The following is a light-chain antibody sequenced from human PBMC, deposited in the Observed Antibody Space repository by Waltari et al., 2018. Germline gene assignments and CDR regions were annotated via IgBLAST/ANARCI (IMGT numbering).Light chain of an antibody. CDR2: QAS. V-gene: IGKV1-5*03. Sequence: DIQMTQSPSTLSVSIGDTVTITCRASQSISNWLAWFQQKPDKTPRLLVHQASTLAAGVPPRFSGAGSGTDFTLTIRGLQPDDFATYFCQQYSSYRFTFGQGTKLDVK. CDR1: QSISNW. CDR3: QQYSSYRFT. J-gene: IGKJ2*01.